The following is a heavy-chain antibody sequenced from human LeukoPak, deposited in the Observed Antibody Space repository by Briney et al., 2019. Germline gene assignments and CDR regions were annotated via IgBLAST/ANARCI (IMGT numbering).Heavy chain of an antibody. CDR2: IYYSGST. V-gene: IGHV4-59*08. J-gene: IGHJ4*02. D-gene: IGHD1-26*01. CDR3: ARGRIVGSTSYDQ. CDR1: GGSISSYY. Sequence: SSETLSLTCTVSGGSISSYYWSWIRQPPGKGLEWIGYIYYSGSTNYNPSLKSRVTISVDTSKNQFSLKLSSVTAADTAVYYCARGRIVGSTSYDQWGQGTLVTVPS.